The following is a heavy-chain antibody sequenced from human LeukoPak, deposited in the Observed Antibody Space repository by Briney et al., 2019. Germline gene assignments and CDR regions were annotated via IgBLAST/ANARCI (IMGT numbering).Heavy chain of an antibody. CDR1: GFTFSSYD. V-gene: IGHV3-21*01. D-gene: IGHD3-10*01. CDR2: ISGSSSYI. CDR3: ARGGSGSYYHLFDY. J-gene: IGHJ4*02. Sequence: GGSLRLSCAASGFTFSSYDMNWVRQAPGKGLEWVSSISGSSSYIYYADSVKGRFTISRDNAKNSLYLQMNSLRAEDTAVYYCARGGSGSYYHLFDYWGQGTLVTVSS.